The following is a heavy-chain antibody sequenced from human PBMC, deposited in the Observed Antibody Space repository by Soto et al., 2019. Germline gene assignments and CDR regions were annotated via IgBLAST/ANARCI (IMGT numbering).Heavy chain of an antibody. V-gene: IGHV1-8*01. CDR1: GYTFTTYD. D-gene: IGHD1-1*01. Sequence: QVQLVQSGAEVTKPGASVKVSCRASGYTFTTYDINWERQATGQGLEWMGWMSQNSGATGYAQKFQGRVTMTRDTSISTAYMELSNLRSEDTAIYYCARGVDAGVDVWGQGTTVTVSS. J-gene: IGHJ6*02. CDR3: ARGVDAGVDV. CDR2: MSQNSGAT.